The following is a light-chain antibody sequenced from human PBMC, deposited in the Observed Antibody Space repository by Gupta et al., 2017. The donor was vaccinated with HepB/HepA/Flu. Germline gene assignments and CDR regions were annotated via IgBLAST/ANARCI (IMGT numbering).Light chain of an antibody. Sequence: QSVLTQPPSASGTPGQRVTISCSGSSSNIGSNYVYWYQQLPGTAPKLLIYRNNQRPSGVPDRFSGSKSGTSASLDISGLRSEDEAYYYCAAWDDSLSGLFGGGTKLTVL. V-gene: IGLV1-47*01. CDR2: RNN. CDR1: SSNIGSNY. J-gene: IGLJ2*01. CDR3: AAWDDSLSGL.